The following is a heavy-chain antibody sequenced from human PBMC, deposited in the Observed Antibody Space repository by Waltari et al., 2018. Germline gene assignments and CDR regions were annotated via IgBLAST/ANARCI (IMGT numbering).Heavy chain of an antibody. CDR2: IWYDGSNT. J-gene: IGHJ4*02. V-gene: IGHV3-33*01. Sequence: QVQLVESGGGVVQPGRSLRLSCAASGFTFSSYGMHWVRQAPGKGLEWVAVIWYDGSNTYSADSVKGRFTISRDNSKNTLYLQMNSLRAEDTAVYYCARVGCSGGSCYPDYWGQGTLVTVSS. CDR3: ARVGCSGGSCYPDY. D-gene: IGHD2-15*01. CDR1: GFTFSSYG.